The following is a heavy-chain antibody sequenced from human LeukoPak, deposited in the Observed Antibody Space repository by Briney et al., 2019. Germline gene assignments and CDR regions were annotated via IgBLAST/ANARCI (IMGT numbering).Heavy chain of an antibody. CDR2: IIPIFGTA. Sequence: GASVKVSCKASGGTFSSYAISWVRQAPGQGLEWMGGIIPIFGTANYAQKFQGRVTITTDESTSTDYMELSSLRSEDTAVYYCARGVIISYYYYYMDVWGKGTTVTVSS. V-gene: IGHV1-69*05. CDR3: ARGVIISYYYYYMDV. CDR1: GGTFSSYA. D-gene: IGHD3-3*01. J-gene: IGHJ6*03.